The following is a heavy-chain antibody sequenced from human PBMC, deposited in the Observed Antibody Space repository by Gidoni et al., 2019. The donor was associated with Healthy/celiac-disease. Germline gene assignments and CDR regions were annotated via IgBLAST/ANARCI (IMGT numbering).Heavy chain of an antibody. CDR2: IYYSGST. J-gene: IGHJ5*02. D-gene: IGHD3-10*01. CDR1: GGSISSSSYY. CDR3: ARPPDGSGSP. Sequence: QLQLQASGPGLVKPSETLSLTCTVSGGSISSSSYYWGWIRPPTGKGLEWIGCIYYSGSTYYNPPLKSRVTISGDTSKHQFSLKLSSVTAADTAVYYCARPPDGSGSPWGQGTLVTVSS. V-gene: IGHV4-39*01.